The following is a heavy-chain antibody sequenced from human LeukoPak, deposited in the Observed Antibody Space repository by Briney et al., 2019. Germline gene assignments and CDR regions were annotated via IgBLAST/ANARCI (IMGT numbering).Heavy chain of an antibody. J-gene: IGHJ4*02. D-gene: IGHD5-24*01. CDR1: GGPISSYY. CDR2: IYHSGRT. V-gene: IGHV4-59*08. Sequence: SETLSLTCTVSGGPISSYYWSWIRQPPEKGLEWIGYIYHSGRTNYNPSLKSRVTISVDTSKNQFSLNLNSVTAADTAVYYCARRNGYIFSLDYWGQGTLVTVSS. CDR3: ARRNGYIFSLDY.